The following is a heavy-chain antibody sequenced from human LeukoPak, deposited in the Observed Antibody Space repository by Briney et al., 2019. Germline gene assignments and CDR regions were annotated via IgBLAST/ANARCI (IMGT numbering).Heavy chain of an antibody. V-gene: IGHV1-8*01. CDR2: MNPNSGNT. CDR1: GYTFTSYD. J-gene: IGHJ4*02. D-gene: IGHD1-26*01. CDR3: ARAVVGAITEYYFDY. Sequence: ASVKVPCKASGYTFTSYDINWVRQATGQGLEWMGWMNPNSGNTGYAQKFQGRVTMTRNTSISTAYMELSSLRSEDTAVYYCARAVVGAITEYYFDYWGQGTLVTVSS.